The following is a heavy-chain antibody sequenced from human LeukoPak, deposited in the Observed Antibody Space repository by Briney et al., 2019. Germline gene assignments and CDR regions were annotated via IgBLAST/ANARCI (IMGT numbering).Heavy chain of an antibody. CDR3: ARWERDFDY. CDR1: GGTFSSYA. CDR2: IIPIFGTA. D-gene: IGHD1-26*01. Sequence: SVEVSCKAAGGTFSSYAISWVRQAPGQGLEWMGRIIPIFGTANYAQKFQGRVTITTDESTSTAYMELSSLRSEYTAVYYCARWERDFDYWGQGTLVTVSS. J-gene: IGHJ4*02. V-gene: IGHV1-69*05.